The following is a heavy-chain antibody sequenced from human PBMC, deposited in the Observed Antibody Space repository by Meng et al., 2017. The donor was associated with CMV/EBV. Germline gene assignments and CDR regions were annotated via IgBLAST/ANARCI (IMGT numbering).Heavy chain of an antibody. V-gene: IGHV4-4*07. CDR3: ARGGLYYYDSSGHFDY. D-gene: IGHD3-22*01. Sequence: LQCADPGLVKPSDTLSLPCTVSGGSISSSYGSWIRQPAGKGLEWIGRIYTSGSTNYNPSLKSRVTMSVDTSKNQFSLKLSSVTAADTAVYYCARGGLYYYDSSGHFDYWGQGTLVTVSS. CDR2: IYTSGST. J-gene: IGHJ4*02. CDR1: GGSISSSY.